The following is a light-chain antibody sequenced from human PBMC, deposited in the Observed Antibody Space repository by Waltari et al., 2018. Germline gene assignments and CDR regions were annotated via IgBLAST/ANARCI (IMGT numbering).Light chain of an antibody. Sequence: QSALTQPRSVSGSPGQSVTISCTGTSSDVGGYNYVSWYQQHPGKAPKLMIDDVSKRPSGVPDRFSGSKSGNTASLTISGLQAEDEADYYCCSYAGSYTGVFCGGTKLTVL. CDR3: CSYAGSYTGV. CDR2: DVS. CDR1: SSDVGGYNY. J-gene: IGLJ3*02. V-gene: IGLV2-11*01.